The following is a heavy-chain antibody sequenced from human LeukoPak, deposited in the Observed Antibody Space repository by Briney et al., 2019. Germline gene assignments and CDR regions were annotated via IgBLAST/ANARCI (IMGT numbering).Heavy chain of an antibody. CDR2: ISSAGTT. D-gene: IGHD6-13*01. Sequence: GGSLRLSCAASGFTVSSSYMSWVRQAPGKGLQWVSIISSAGTTYYADSVKGRFTISRDNSKNTVYLQVNSLRDEDTAVYYCARDLEAANTYYFDYWGQGTMVTVSS. V-gene: IGHV3-66*01. CDR1: GFTVSSSY. J-gene: IGHJ4*02. CDR3: ARDLEAANTYYFDY.